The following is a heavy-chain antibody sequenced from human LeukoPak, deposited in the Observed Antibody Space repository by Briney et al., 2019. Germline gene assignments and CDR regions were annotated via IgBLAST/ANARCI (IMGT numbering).Heavy chain of an antibody. CDR1: GITLSNYG. J-gene: IGHJ4*02. D-gene: IGHD3-10*01. CDR2: ISDSGGRT. V-gene: IGHV3-23*01. CDR3: AKRGVVIRVVLVGFHKEAYYFDS. Sequence: GGSLRLSCGVSGITLSNYGMSWVRQAPGKGLEWVAGISDSGGRTNYADSVKGRFTISRDSPKNTLYLQMNSLRVEDTAVYFCAKRGVVIRVVLVGFHKEAYYFDSWGQGALVTVSS.